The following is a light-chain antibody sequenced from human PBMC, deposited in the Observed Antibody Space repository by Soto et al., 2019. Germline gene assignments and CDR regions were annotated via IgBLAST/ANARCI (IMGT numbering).Light chain of an antibody. V-gene: IGLV2-11*01. CDR1: SSDFGGYNY. CDR2: DVS. Sequence: QSALTHPRSVSGSPGQSVTISCTGTSSDFGGYNYVSWYQHHAGKAPKLMIYDVSERPSGVPDRFSGSKSGNTASLTISGFQAEDEADYYCWSYAGTVYVFGTGTKLTVL. J-gene: IGLJ1*01. CDR3: WSYAGTVYV.